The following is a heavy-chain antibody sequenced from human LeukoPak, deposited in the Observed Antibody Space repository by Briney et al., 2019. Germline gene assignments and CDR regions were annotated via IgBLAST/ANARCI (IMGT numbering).Heavy chain of an antibody. CDR2: IYHSGST. Sequence: SETLSLTCAVSGGSISSNTWWTWVRQPPGKGLEWIGEIYHSGSTNYNPSLKSRVTISVDKSKNQFSLKLSSATAADTAMYYCARAGYSYEFDSWGQGTLVTVSS. CDR1: GGSISSNTW. D-gene: IGHD5-18*01. J-gene: IGHJ4*02. V-gene: IGHV4-4*02. CDR3: ARAGYSYEFDS.